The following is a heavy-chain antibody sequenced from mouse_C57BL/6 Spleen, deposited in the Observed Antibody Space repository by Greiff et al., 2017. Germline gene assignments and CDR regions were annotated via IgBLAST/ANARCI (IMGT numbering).Heavy chain of an antibody. V-gene: IGHV5-9*01. Sequence: DVHLVESGGGLVKPGGSLKLSCAASGFTFSSYTMSWVRQTPEKRLEWVATISGGGGNTDYPDSVKGRFTISRDNAKNTLYLQMSSLRSEDTALYCCARQDYGSYYLNYWGQGTTLTVSS. CDR3: ARQDYGSYYLNY. CDR1: GFTFSSYT. CDR2: ISGGGGNT. D-gene: IGHD1-1*01. J-gene: IGHJ2*01.